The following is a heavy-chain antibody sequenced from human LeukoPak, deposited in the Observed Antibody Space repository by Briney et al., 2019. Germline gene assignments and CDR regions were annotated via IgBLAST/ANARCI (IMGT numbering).Heavy chain of an antibody. CDR1: GFTFSNYA. J-gene: IGHJ6*02. CDR3: ARDSYGMDV. CDR2: IWHDGSNK. V-gene: IGHV3-33*01. Sequence: GRSLRPSCAVSGFTFSNYAMHWVRQAPGKGLEWVAVIWHDGSNKYYADSVRGRFTISRDNSKNTLYVQMNSPRAEDTAVYYCARDSYGMDVWGQGTTVTVSS.